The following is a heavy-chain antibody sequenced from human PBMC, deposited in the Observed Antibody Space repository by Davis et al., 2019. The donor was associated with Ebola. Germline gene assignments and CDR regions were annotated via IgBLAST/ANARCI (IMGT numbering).Heavy chain of an antibody. CDR1: GFTFSSYE. V-gene: IGHV3-48*03. J-gene: IGHJ4*02. CDR3: ARDRDIYDFWSGYLDY. Sequence: GESLKISCAASGFTFSSYEMNWVRQAPGKGLEWVSYISSSGSTIYYADSVKGRFTISRDNAKNSLYLQMNSLRAEDTAVYYCARDRDIYDFWSGYLDYWGQGTLVTVSS. D-gene: IGHD3-3*01. CDR2: ISSSGSTI.